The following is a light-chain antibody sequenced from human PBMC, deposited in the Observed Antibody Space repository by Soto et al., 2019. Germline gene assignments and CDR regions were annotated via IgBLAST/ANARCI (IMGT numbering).Light chain of an antibody. J-gene: IGLJ1*01. CDR3: QSYDSSLSGSSYV. CDR2: GNS. Sequence: QAVVTQPPSVSGAPGQRVTISCTGSSSNIGAGYDVHWYQQLPGTAPKLLIYGNSNRPSGVPDRFSGSKSGTSASLAITGLQAEDEADYDCQSYDSSLSGSSYVFGAGTKLTVL. V-gene: IGLV1-40*01. CDR1: SSNIGAGYD.